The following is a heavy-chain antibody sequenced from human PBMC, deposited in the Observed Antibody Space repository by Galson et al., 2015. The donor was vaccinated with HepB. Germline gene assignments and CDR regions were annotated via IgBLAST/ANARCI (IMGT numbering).Heavy chain of an antibody. CDR2: ISFDASDK. J-gene: IGHJ4*02. CDR1: GFTLSNYG. Sequence: SLRLSCAASGFTLSNYGMHWVRQAPGKGLEWVAVISFDASDKYYADSVKGRFTISRDNSENTLYLQMNSLRVEDTAMYYCAKDRYKDMVVVVDWGQGTLVTVSS. D-gene: IGHD2-15*01. V-gene: IGHV3-30*18. CDR3: AKDRYKDMVVVVD.